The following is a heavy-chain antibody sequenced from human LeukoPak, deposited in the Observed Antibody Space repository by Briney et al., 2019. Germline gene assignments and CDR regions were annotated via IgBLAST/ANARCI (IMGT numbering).Heavy chain of an antibody. Sequence: PSETLSLTCTVSGGSISSYYWSWIRQPPGKGLEWIGYIYYSGSTNYNPSLKSRVTISVDTSKNQFSLKLSSVTAADTAVYYCARVRVGGFDYWGQGTLVTVSS. V-gene: IGHV4-59*01. CDR3: ARVRVGGFDY. J-gene: IGHJ4*02. CDR2: IYYSGST. D-gene: IGHD1-26*01. CDR1: GGSISSYY.